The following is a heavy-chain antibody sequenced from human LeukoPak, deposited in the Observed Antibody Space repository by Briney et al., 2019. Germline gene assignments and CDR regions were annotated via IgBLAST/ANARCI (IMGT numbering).Heavy chain of an antibody. CDR1: GFTFSSYG. Sequence: GRSLRLSCAASGFTFSSYGMHWVRQAPGKGLEWVAVISYDGSNKYYADSVKGRFTISRDNSKNTLYLQMNSLKVEDTAVYYCARRSGGTCDYWGQGTLVTVSS. J-gene: IGHJ4*02. V-gene: IGHV3-30*03. CDR2: ISYDGSNK. D-gene: IGHD1-1*01. CDR3: ARRSGGTCDY.